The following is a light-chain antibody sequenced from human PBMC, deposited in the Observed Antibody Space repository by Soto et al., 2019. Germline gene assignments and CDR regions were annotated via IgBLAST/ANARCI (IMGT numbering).Light chain of an antibody. V-gene: IGKV1-39*01. CDR2: AAS. CDR1: QSISSY. CDR3: QQSYSTPPT. Sequence: DIQMTQSPSSLSASVGDRVTITCRASQSISSYLNWYQQKPGKAPKLLIYAASSLQSGVPSRFSGSGSGTDFTLTISSLQPEDFAIYYCQQSYSTPPTF. J-gene: IGKJ1*01.